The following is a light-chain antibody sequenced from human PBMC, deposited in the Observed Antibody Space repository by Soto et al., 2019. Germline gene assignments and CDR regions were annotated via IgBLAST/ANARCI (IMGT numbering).Light chain of an antibody. Sequence: EIVMTQSPATLSVSPGERATLSCRASQSVSSNLAWYQQKPGQAPRLLIYGAYIRATGIPARFSGSGSGTELTLTINSLQSDYLAVYYCQQYNNWLKTFGEGTKVEIK. J-gene: IGKJ1*01. V-gene: IGKV3-15*01. CDR2: GAY. CDR3: QQYNNWLKT. CDR1: QSVSSN.